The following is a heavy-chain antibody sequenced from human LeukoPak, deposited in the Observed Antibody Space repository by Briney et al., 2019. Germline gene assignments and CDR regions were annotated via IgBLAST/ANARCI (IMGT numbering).Heavy chain of an antibody. CDR3: TRDDPGDEPNYFDY. V-gene: IGHV1-69*02. CDR2: IIPILGIA. Sequence: SVKVSCKASGGTFSSYTISWVRQAPGQGLEWMGRIIPILGIANYAQKFQGRVTITADKSTSTAYMELSSLRSEDTAVYYCTRDDPGDEPNYFDYWGQGTLVTVSS. CDR1: GGTFSSYT. D-gene: IGHD1-1*01. J-gene: IGHJ4*02.